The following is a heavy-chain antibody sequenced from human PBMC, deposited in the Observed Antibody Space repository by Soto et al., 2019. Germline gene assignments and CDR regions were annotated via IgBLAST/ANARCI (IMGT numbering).Heavy chain of an antibody. Sequence: PSETLSLTCTVSGGSISSYYRSWIRQPPGKGLEWIGYIYYSGSTNYNPSLKSRVTISVDTSKNQFSLKLSSVTAADTAVYYCARLTTVKTGAFEIWGQGTMVTVSS. D-gene: IGHD4-4*01. J-gene: IGHJ3*02. CDR2: IYYSGST. CDR1: GGSISSYY. V-gene: IGHV4-59*01. CDR3: ARLTTVKTGAFEI.